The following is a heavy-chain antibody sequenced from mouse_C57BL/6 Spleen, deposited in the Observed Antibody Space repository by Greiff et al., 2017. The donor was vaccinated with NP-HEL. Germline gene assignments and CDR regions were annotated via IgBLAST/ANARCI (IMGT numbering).Heavy chain of an antibody. J-gene: IGHJ3*01. CDR2: IDPENGDT. CDR3: TTRDYQAWFAY. D-gene: IGHD5-5*01. V-gene: IGHV14-4*01. CDR1: GFNIKDDY. Sequence: VQLQQSGAELVRPGASVKLSCTASGFNIKDDYMHWVKQRPEQGLEWIGWIDPENGDTEYASKFQDKATITADTSSNTAYLQLSSLTSEDTAVYYCTTRDYQAWFAYWGQGTLVTVSA.